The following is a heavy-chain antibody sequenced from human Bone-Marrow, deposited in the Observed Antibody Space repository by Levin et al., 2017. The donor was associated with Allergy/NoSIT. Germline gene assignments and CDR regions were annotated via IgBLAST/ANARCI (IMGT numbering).Heavy chain of an antibody. J-gene: IGHJ4*02. Sequence: ASVKVSCKGSGYNFRTHGISWVRQAPGQGLEWMGWISAYSGITNYAENLQGRVNMTTDTSTSTAYMELRSLRFDDTAVYYCATRYDSSGYALAPKDWGQGTLVTVSS. V-gene: IGHV1-18*04. CDR3: ATRYDSSGYALAPKD. CDR2: ISAYSGIT. CDR1: GYNFRTHG. D-gene: IGHD3-22*01.